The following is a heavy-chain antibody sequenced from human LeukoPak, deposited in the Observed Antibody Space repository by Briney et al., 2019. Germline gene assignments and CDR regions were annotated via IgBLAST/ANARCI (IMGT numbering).Heavy chain of an antibody. CDR1: GFAFSKYW. Sequence: GGSLRLSRAASGFAFSKYWMSWVPQAPRKGLEWVANIKEDGSIEDYADSVKGRFTVSRDNAKNSLYLQMNSLRVEDTAVYYCVSQQLAPPWGQGTLVTVSS. J-gene: IGHJ5*02. CDR2: IKEDGSIE. V-gene: IGHV3-7*01. CDR3: VSQQLAPP. D-gene: IGHD5-24*01.